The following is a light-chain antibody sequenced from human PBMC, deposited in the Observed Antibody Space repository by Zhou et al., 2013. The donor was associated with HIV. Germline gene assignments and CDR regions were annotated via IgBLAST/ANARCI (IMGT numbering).Light chain of an antibody. CDR3: QQSDSFPLT. CDR2: KAS. J-gene: IGKJ4*01. V-gene: IGKV1-5*03. CDR1: QTISSW. Sequence: DIQLTQSPSTLSASVGDRVTITCRSSQTISSWLAWYQQKPGKAPKVLIYKASTLESGVPSRFSGSGSGTEFTLTISSLQPEDFATYFCQQSDSFPLTFGGGPKW.